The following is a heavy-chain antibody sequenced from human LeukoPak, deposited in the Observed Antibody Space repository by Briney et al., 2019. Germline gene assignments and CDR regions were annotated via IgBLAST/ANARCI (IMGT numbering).Heavy chain of an antibody. V-gene: IGHV1-2*02. D-gene: IGHD5-12*01. CDR1: GYIFTGHY. Sequence: ASVKVSCKASGYIFTGHYMHWVRQAPGQGLEWMGWINPNSGDTKSTQKFQGRVTMTRDTSINTAYMELRRLRSDDTAVYYCARDGRGYSGWGSGGDPSDYWGQGTLVTVSS. CDR3: ARDGRGYSGWGSGGDPSDY. J-gene: IGHJ4*02. CDR2: INPNSGDT.